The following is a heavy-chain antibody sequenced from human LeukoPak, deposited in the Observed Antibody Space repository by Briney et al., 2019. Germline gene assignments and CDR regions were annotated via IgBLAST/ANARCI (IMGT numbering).Heavy chain of an antibody. CDR3: ARGSYDFWSGIHAFDI. Sequence: PGGSLRLSCAASGFTFSSYSMNWVRQAPGKGLEWVSSISSRSSYIYYADSVKGRFTISRDNAKNSLYLQMNSLRAEDTAVYYCARGSYDFWSGIHAFDIWGQGTMVTVSS. J-gene: IGHJ3*02. V-gene: IGHV3-21*01. D-gene: IGHD3-3*01. CDR1: GFTFSSYS. CDR2: ISSRSSYI.